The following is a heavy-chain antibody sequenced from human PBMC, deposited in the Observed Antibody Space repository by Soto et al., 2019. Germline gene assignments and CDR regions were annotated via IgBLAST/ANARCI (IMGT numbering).Heavy chain of an antibody. Sequence: PWESLKISCKGSGYSFTTHWIGWVRPMSGKGVEWMGIIYPGDSDTRYSPSFQGQVTISADTSISTAYLQWSSLKASDTAMYYCARISGGKDTAIVRKADFYYYYGMDVWGQGTTVTVSS. CDR3: ARISGGKDTAIVRKADFYYYYGMDV. CDR1: GYSFTTHW. J-gene: IGHJ6*02. D-gene: IGHD5-18*01. CDR2: IYPGDSDT. V-gene: IGHV5-51*01.